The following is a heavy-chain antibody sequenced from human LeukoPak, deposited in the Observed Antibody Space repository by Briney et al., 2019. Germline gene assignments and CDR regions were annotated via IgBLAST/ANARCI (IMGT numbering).Heavy chain of an antibody. D-gene: IGHD3-3*01. CDR2: ISYDGSNK. V-gene: IGHV3-30*18. Sequence: PGRSLRLSCAASGFTFSSYGMHWVRQAPGKGLEWVAVISYDGSNKYYADSVKGRFTISRDNSKNTLYLQMTSLRAEDTAVYYCAKSPGDFLSAVQSYYMDVWGKGTTVTVSS. J-gene: IGHJ6*03. CDR3: AKSPGDFLSAVQSYYMDV. CDR1: GFTFSSYG.